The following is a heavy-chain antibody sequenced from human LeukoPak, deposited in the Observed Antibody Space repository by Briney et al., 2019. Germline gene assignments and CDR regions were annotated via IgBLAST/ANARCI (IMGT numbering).Heavy chain of an antibody. CDR1: GFTFSSYA. V-gene: IGHV3-30*14. J-gene: IGHJ4*02. CDR2: ISYDGSNK. D-gene: IGHD3-3*01. Sequence: PGGSLRLSCAASGFTFSSYAMHWVRQAPGKGLEWVAVISYDGSNKYYADSVKGRFTISRDNSKNTLYLQMNSLRAEDTAVYYCAREGTDFWSGSTIYYFDYWGQGTLVTVSS. CDR3: AREGTDFWSGSTIYYFDY.